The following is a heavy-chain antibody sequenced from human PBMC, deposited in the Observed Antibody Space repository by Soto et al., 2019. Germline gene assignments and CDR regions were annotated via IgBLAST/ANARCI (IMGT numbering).Heavy chain of an antibody. CDR3: ARGRIAVAGKYYYYGMDV. D-gene: IGHD6-19*01. J-gene: IGHJ6*02. V-gene: IGHV4-34*01. CDR1: GGSFSGYY. CDR2: INHSGST. Sequence: SETLSLTCAVYGGSFSGYYWSWIGQPPGKGLEWIGEINHSGSTNYNPSLKSRVTISVDTSKNQFSLKLSSVTAADTAVYYCARGRIAVAGKYYYYGMDVWGQGTTVTVSS.